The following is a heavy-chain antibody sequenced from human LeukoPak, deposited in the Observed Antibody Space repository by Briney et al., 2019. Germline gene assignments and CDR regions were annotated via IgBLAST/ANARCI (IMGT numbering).Heavy chain of an antibody. Sequence: GRSLRLSCAASGFTFSNYGMHWVRQAPGKGLEWVALISYDGSNKYYADSVKGRFTISRDNSKNTLYLQMNSLRAEDTAVYHCVKDWAVTMGLFDYWGQGTLVTVSS. D-gene: IGHD4/OR15-4a*01. J-gene: IGHJ4*02. CDR2: ISYDGSNK. CDR1: GFTFSNYG. CDR3: VKDWAVTMGLFDY. V-gene: IGHV3-30*18.